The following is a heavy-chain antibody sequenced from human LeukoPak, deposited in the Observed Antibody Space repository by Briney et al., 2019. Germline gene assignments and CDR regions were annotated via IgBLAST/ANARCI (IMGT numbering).Heavy chain of an antibody. Sequence: SVKVSCKASGGTFSSYAISWVRQAPGQGLEWMGRIIPILGIANYAQKFQGRVTITADKSTSTAYMELSSLRSEDTAVYYCARSIAVAGQFDPWGQGTLVTVSS. D-gene: IGHD6-19*01. J-gene: IGHJ5*02. CDR2: IIPILGIA. V-gene: IGHV1-69*04. CDR3: ARSIAVAGQFDP. CDR1: GGTFSSYA.